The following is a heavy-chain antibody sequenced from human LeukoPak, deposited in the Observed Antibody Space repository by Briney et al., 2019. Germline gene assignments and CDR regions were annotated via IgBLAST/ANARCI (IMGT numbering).Heavy chain of an antibody. J-gene: IGHJ4*02. CDR1: GVPISSYS. Sequence: PSETLSLTCTASGVPISSYSWSWIRQPSGRGLEWIGQIYYTGTTNYYPSLRSRVTISEDTSTNQFSLNLHSVTAADTAVYYCARQIETAGTVFDYWGQGTLVTVSS. CDR3: ARQIETAGTVFDY. D-gene: IGHD6-13*01. CDR2: IYYTGTT. V-gene: IGHV4-59*08.